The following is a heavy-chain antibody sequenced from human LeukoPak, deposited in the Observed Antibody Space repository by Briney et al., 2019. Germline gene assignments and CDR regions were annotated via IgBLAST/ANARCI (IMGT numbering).Heavy chain of an antibody. V-gene: IGHV1-69*13. CDR1: GGTFSSYA. D-gene: IGHD3-22*01. CDR3: ARSRLNSSGYYFSLFNRASIRNAFDI. J-gene: IGHJ3*02. CDR2: IIPIFGTA. Sequence: ASVKVSCKASGGTFSSYAISWVRQAPGQGLEWMGGIIPIFGTANYAQKFQGRVTITADESTSTAYMELSSLRSEDTAVYYCARSRLNSSGYYFSLFNRASIRNAFDIWGQGTMVTVSS.